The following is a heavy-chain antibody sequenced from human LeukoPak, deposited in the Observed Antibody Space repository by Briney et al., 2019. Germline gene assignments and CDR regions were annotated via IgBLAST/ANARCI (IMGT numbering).Heavy chain of an antibody. CDR3: AKDRVPDSFWSVDY. V-gene: IGHV3-30*18. Sequence: GGSLRLSCAASGLTLSSSVIHWVRQAPGKRLEWVAVISSNGPSQYYADSVKDRFTISRDNSKNTQYLQMNSLRAGDTAIYCCAKDRVPDSFWSVDYWGQGTLVIVSS. D-gene: IGHD3-22*01. CDR2: ISSNGPSQ. J-gene: IGHJ4*02. CDR1: GLTLSSSV.